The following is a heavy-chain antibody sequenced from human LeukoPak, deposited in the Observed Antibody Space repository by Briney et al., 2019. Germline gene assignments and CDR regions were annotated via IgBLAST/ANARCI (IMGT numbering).Heavy chain of an antibody. CDR3: ARGLSSWLYFDY. CDR2: IYHSGST. J-gene: IGHJ4*02. CDR1: GGYISSGGYY. V-gene: IGHV4-30-2*01. Sequence: SETLSLTCTVSGGYISSGGYYWSWVRQPPGKGLEWIGYIYHSGSTYYNPSLKSRVTISVDRSKNQFSLKLSSVTAADTAVYYCARGLSSWLYFDYWGQGTLVTVSS. D-gene: IGHD6-13*01.